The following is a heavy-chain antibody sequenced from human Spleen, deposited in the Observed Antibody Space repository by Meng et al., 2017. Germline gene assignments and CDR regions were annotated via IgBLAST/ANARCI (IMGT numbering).Heavy chain of an antibody. D-gene: IGHD3-22*01. CDR2: IYAGDSDT. V-gene: IGHV5-51*01. CDR3: ARTYYYDSTGYFDAFDI. J-gene: IGHJ3*02. Sequence: GESLKISCKGSGYSFTTYRIGWVRQMPGKGLEWMGIIYAGDSDTKYSPSFQGQATISADKSISTAYLQWSSLKASDTAMYYCARTYYYDSTGYFDAFDIWGQGTMVTVSS. CDR1: GYSFTTYR.